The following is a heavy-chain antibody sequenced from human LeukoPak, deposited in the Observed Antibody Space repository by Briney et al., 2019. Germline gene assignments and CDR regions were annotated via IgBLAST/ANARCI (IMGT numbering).Heavy chain of an antibody. D-gene: IGHD3-3*01. CDR2: ISSKNVI. V-gene: IGHV3-48*04. J-gene: IGHJ6*03. Sequence: GGTLRLSCAASGFTFSRYSMNWVRQAPGKGLEWVSYISSKNVIYYADSVKGRFTISRDNAKNSLYLQMNSLRAEDTAVYYCARPLESYYYMDVWGKGTTVTVSS. CDR3: ARPLESYYYMDV. CDR1: GFTFSRYS.